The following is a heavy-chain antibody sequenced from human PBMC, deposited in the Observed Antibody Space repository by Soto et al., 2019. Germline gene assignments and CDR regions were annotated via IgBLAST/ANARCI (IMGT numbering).Heavy chain of an antibody. CDR1: GFTFSSYA. Sequence: PGGSLRLSCAASGFTFSSYAMSWVRQAPGKGLEWVSAISGSGGSTYYADSVKGRFTISRDNSKNTLYLQMNSLRDEDTAVYYCARDKGIQLWSSYGMDVWGQGTTVTVSS. V-gene: IGHV3-23*01. D-gene: IGHD5-18*01. CDR2: ISGSGGST. J-gene: IGHJ6*02. CDR3: ARDKGIQLWSSYGMDV.